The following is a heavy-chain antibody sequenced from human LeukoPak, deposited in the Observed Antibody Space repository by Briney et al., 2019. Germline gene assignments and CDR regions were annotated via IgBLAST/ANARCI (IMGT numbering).Heavy chain of an antibody. Sequence: ASVKVSCKASGGTFNNFTINLVRQAPGKGLEWMGGFDPEDGETIYAQKFQGRVTMTEDTSTDTAYMELSSLRSEDTAVYYCATDTPILRYYGSGSPYYYYMDVWGKGTTVTVSS. J-gene: IGHJ6*03. CDR3: ATDTPILRYYGSGSPYYYYMDV. D-gene: IGHD3-10*01. CDR1: GGTFNNFT. CDR2: FDPEDGET. V-gene: IGHV1-24*01.